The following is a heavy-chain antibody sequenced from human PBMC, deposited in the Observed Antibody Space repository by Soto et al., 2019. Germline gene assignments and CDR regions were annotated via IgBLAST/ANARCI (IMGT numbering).Heavy chain of an antibody. D-gene: IGHD6-13*01. V-gene: IGHV5-51*01. Sequence: GESLKISCQCSGYTFSNFWVGWVRQLPGQGLEWMGIIYPGDHETRYSPSFHGKVTISAEKSINTAYLQWNSLEASDSAFYFCAQSPRSSPYFDHWGQGALVTVS. CDR2: IYPGDHET. CDR3: AQSPRSSPYFDH. J-gene: IGHJ4*02. CDR1: GYTFSNFW.